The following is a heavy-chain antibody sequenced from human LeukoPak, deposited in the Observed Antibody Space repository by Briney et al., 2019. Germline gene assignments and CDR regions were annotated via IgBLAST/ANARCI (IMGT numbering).Heavy chain of an antibody. Sequence: PGGSLRLSCAASAFTISGYWMNWVRQAPGKGLEWVASMTEDGNNEFYVDSVKGRFTISGDNAKNSLYLQMNNLRVEDTAVYYCARDDGSRGVDNWGQGTLVTVSS. D-gene: IGHD3-16*01. V-gene: IGHV3-7*03. CDR2: MTEDGNNE. CDR1: AFTISGYW. CDR3: ARDDGSRGVDN. J-gene: IGHJ4*02.